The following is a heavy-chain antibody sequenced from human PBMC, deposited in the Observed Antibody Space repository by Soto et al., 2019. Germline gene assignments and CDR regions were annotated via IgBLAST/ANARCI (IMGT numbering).Heavy chain of an antibody. Sequence: GGSLRLSCAASGVTFRIYAMSSVRQAPGKGLEWVSTITGNGGTSYADFVRGRFTISRDNSKNTLYLQMNSLRAEDTAVYYCAKDAPGSGWLSDYWGQGTLVTVSS. CDR1: GVTFRIYA. V-gene: IGHV3-23*01. CDR2: ITGNGGT. D-gene: IGHD3-22*01. J-gene: IGHJ4*02. CDR3: AKDAPGSGWLSDY.